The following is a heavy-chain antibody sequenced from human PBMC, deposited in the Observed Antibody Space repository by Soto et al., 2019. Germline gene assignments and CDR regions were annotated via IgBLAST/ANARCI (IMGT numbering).Heavy chain of an antibody. CDR2: IYYSGST. CDR1: GGYFSTYY. CDR3: ARARGSYYNFDY. V-gene: IGHV4-59*01. Sequence: QVQLQESGPGLVKPSETLSLTCTVSGGYFSTYYWSWIRQPPGKGLEWIGYIYYSGSTNYNPSLKSRVTISVDTSKNQFSLKLNSVTAADTALFYCARARGSYYNFDYWGQGTLVTVSS. D-gene: IGHD3-10*01. J-gene: IGHJ4*02.